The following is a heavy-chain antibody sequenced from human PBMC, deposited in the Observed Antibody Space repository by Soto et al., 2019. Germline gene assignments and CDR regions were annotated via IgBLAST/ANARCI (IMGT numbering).Heavy chain of an antibody. Sequence: GGSLRLSCAASGFTFSSYWMHWVRQAPGKGLVWVSRINSDGSSTSYADSVKGRFTISRDNAKNTLYLQMNSLRAEDTAVYYCASARFSFDPFDIWGQGTMVTVSS. J-gene: IGHJ3*02. CDR3: ASARFSFDPFDI. CDR2: INSDGSST. D-gene: IGHD3-3*01. V-gene: IGHV3-74*01. CDR1: GFTFSSYW.